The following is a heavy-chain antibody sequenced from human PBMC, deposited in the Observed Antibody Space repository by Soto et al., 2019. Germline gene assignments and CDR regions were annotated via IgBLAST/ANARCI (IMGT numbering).Heavy chain of an antibody. D-gene: IGHD3-9*01. V-gene: IGHV3-74*01. CDR1: GFTFSSYW. J-gene: IGHJ6*03. CDR2: INSDGSST. Sequence: GGSLRLSCAASGFTFSSYWMHWVRQAPGKGLVWVSRINSDGSSTSYADSVKGRFTISRDNAKNTLYLQMNSLRAEDTAVYYCARVGGYYDILTGYYNWDYYYYMDVWGKGTTVTVSS. CDR3: ARVGGYYDILTGYYNWDYYYYMDV.